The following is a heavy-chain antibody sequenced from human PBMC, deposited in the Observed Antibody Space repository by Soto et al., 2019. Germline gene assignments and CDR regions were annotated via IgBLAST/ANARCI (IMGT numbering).Heavy chain of an antibody. CDR3: ARQAYCGGDCYSFGSAKLYYYYYMDV. D-gene: IGHD2-21*01. V-gene: IGHV5-51*01. Sequence: GESLKISCQGSEYSFTSYWIGWVRQMPGKGLEWMGIIYPGDSDTRYSPSFQGQVTISADKSISTAYLQWSSLKASDTAMYYCARQAYCGGDCYSFGSAKLYYYYYMDVWGKGTTVTVSS. J-gene: IGHJ6*03. CDR2: IYPGDSDT. CDR1: EYSFTSYW.